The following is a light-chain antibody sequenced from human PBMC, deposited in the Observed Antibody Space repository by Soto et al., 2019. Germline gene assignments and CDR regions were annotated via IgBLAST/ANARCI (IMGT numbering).Light chain of an antibody. V-gene: IGKV1-9*01. CDR3: QHLRTYPFR. J-gene: IGKJ2*01. Sequence: DIQLTQSPSFLSASVGDRVTVSCRASQDISTSLAWFQQKAGKVPQLLVYPASTLQDGVPSRFSGSGSGTYFTLTINILQAEDFATYYCQHLRTYPFRVGPGTKLDIK. CDR2: PAS. CDR1: QDISTS.